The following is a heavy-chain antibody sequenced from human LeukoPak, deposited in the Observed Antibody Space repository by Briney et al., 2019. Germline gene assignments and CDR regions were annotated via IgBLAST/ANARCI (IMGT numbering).Heavy chain of an antibody. CDR2: IYENGGTT. D-gene: IGHD2-21*01. V-gene: IGHV3-23*01. CDR3: AKDFRIGYSAHFDY. J-gene: IGHJ4*01. CDR1: GFTFRSHA. Sequence: GGSLRLSCVGSGFTFRSHAMSWVRQAPEKGLEFVSGIYENGGTTYYADSVKGRFSISRDNSKNTLYLQMDSLRGEDTAVYYCAKDFRIGYSAHFDYWGQEPWSPSPQ.